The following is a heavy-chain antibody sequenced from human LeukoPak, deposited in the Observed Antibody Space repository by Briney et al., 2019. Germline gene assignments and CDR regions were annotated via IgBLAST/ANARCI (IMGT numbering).Heavy chain of an antibody. J-gene: IGHJ4*02. CDR1: GFTFSNYA. CDR3: AKDGTYYYGSGYDY. CDR2: ISGGGGDT. D-gene: IGHD3-10*01. Sequence: GGSLRLSCAASGFTFSNYAMTWARQAPGEGLEWVSTISGGGGDTYYADSVRGRFTISRDNSKSTLYLQMNSLRAEDTAVYYCAKDGTYYYGSGYDYWGQGTLVTVSS. V-gene: IGHV3-23*01.